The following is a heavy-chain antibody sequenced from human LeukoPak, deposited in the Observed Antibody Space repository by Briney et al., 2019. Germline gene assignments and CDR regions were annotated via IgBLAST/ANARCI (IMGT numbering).Heavy chain of an antibody. CDR2: INPNSGGT. CDR3: ARMGLRNRFDY. Sequence: ATVKISCKVSGYTFIDYYMHWVQQAPGKGLEWMGWINPNSGGTNYAQKFQGRVTMTRDTSISTAYMELSRLRSDDTAVYYCARMGLRNRFDYWGQGTLVTVSS. D-gene: IGHD1-14*01. V-gene: IGHV1-2*02. CDR1: GYTFIDYY. J-gene: IGHJ4*02.